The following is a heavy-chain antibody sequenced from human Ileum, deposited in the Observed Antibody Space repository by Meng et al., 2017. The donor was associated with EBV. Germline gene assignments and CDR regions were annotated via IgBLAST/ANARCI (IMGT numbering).Heavy chain of an antibody. D-gene: IGHD5-18*01. Sequence: QGEVQGCGPGLGKPLETLSLNCTVSGGSVRSGSYSWSWIRQPPGKGLEWIGYIHYTGSSNYNPSLKSRVTISVDTSKNQFSLRLSSVTAADTAVYYCARDRGGYSVIDYWGQGTLVTVSS. CDR1: GGSVRSGSYS. V-gene: IGHV4-61*01. J-gene: IGHJ4*02. CDR3: ARDRGGYSVIDY. CDR2: IHYTGSS.